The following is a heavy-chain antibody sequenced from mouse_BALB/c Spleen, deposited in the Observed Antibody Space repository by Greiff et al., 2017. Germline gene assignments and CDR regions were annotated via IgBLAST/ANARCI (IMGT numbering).Heavy chain of an antibody. CDR1: GFTFSSYA. CDR2: ISSGGSYT. V-gene: IGHV5-9-4*01. J-gene: IGHJ4*01. Sequence: EVMLVESGGGLVKPGGSLKLSCAASGFTFSSYAMSWVRQTPEKRLEWVASISSGGSYTYYPDTVTGRFTISRDNAKNTLYLEMSSLRSEDTAMYYCARVLLLRSPYRGYWGQGTSVTVSS. D-gene: IGHD1-1*01. CDR3: ARVLLLRSPYRGY.